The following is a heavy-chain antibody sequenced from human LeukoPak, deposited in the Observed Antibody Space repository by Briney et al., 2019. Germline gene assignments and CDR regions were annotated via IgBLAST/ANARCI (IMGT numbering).Heavy chain of an antibody. J-gene: IGHJ4*02. D-gene: IGHD3-3*01. CDR3: ARGNPRSLLPYYFDY. CDR2: IIPIFATA. CDR1: GGIFSSYA. Sequence: GASVKVSCTASGGIFSSYAISWVRQAPGQGLEWMGGIIPIFATANYAQKFQGRVTITADESTSTAFMELSSLRSEDTAVYYCARGNPRSLLPYYFDYWGQGTLVTVSS. V-gene: IGHV1-69*13.